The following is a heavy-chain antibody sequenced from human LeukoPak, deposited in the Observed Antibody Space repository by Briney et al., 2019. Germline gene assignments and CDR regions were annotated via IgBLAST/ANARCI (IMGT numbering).Heavy chain of an antibody. CDR2: IKHDGSET. Sequence: GGSLRLSCAASGFTFSSFWMSWVRQAPGKGLEWVANIKHDGSETFYVDSVKGRFTISRDSARNSLYLQMNSLRVEDTALYYCAFGFGDYWGQGSLVTVSS. CDR1: GFTFSSFW. J-gene: IGHJ4*02. D-gene: IGHD3-16*01. CDR3: AFGFGDY. V-gene: IGHV3-7*01.